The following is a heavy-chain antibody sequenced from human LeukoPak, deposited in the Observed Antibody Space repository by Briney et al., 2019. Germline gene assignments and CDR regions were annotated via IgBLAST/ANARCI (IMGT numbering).Heavy chain of an antibody. D-gene: IGHD3-10*01. CDR3: AKVRVRGVINSCFCYFDY. J-gene: IGHJ4*02. CDR2: ISGSGGST. CDR1: GFTFSSYA. Sequence: PGGSLRLSCAASGFTFSSYAMSWVRQAPGKGLEWVSAISGSGGSTYYADSVKGRFTISRDNSKNTLYLQMNSLRAEDTAVYYCAKVRVRGVINSCFCYFDYWGQGTLVTVSS. V-gene: IGHV3-23*01.